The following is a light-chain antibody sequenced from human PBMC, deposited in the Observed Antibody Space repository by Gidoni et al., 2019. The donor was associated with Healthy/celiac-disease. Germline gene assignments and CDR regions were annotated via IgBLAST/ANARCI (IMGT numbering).Light chain of an antibody. V-gene: IGKV3-11*01. J-gene: IGKJ4*01. Sequence: EIVLTQSPATLSLSPGERATISCRASQSVSSDLAWYQQKHGQAPRLLIYDASNRATGIPARFSGSGAGTDFTLTSSSLEPEDFAVYYCQQRSNWPFTFGGGTKVEIK. CDR1: QSVSSD. CDR3: QQRSNWPFT. CDR2: DAS.